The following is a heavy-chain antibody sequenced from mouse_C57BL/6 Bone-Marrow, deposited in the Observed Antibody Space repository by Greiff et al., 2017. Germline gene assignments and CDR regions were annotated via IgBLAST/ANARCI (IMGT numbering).Heavy chain of an antibody. D-gene: IGHD1-1*01. CDR3: ARSIITTVVATPFDY. CDR1: GYAFTNYL. J-gene: IGHJ2*01. Sequence: QVQLQQSGAELVRPGTSVKVSCKASGYAFTNYLIEWVKQRPGQGLEWIGVINPGSGGTNYNEKFKGKATLTADKSSSTAYMQLSSLTSEDSAVYFCARSIITTVVATPFDYWGQGTTLTVSS. CDR2: INPGSGGT. V-gene: IGHV1-54*01.